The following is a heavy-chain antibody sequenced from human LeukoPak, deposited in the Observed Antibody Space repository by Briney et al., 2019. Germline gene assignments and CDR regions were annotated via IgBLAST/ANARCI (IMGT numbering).Heavy chain of an antibody. J-gene: IGHJ5*01. CDR2: IIPSGHTT. CDR3: AKDRHAPGRYCSSTSCFPFDS. D-gene: IGHD2-2*01. CDR1: GFTFSSHG. Sequence: GGSLRLSCVASGFTFSSHGMNWVRQAPGKGLEWVSGIIPSGHTTYYADSVKGRFTISRDNTKNTLYLQMNSLRAEDTAVYYCAKDRHAPGRYCSSTSCFPFDSWGQGTLVTVSS. V-gene: IGHV3-23*01.